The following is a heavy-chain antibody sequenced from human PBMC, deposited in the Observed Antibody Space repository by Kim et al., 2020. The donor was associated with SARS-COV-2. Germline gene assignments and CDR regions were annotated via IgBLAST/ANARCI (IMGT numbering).Heavy chain of an antibody. CDR3: ARTLGYCSGGSCYLDY. J-gene: IGHJ4*02. CDR1: GYSFTSYW. V-gene: IGHV5-51*01. D-gene: IGHD2-15*01. Sequence: GESLKISCKGSGYSFTSYWIGWVRQMPGKGLEWMGIIYPGDSDTRYSPSFQGQVTISADKYISTAYLQWSSLKASDTAMYYCARTLGYCSGGSCYLDYWGQGTLVTVSS. CDR2: IYPGDSDT.